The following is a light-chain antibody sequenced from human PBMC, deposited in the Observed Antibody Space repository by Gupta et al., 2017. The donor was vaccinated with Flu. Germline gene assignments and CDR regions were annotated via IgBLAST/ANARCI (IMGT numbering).Light chain of an antibody. Sequence: DIQMTQSPTSVSASVGDRVTITCRASQDFASWLAWYQQKPGKAPRLLIYAASTLQSGVPARFSGSGSGTDFTLTISSLQSEDSATYYCQQANNLPLTFGQGTRLEIK. CDR2: AAS. CDR1: QDFASW. V-gene: IGKV1-12*01. CDR3: QQANNLPLT. J-gene: IGKJ5*01.